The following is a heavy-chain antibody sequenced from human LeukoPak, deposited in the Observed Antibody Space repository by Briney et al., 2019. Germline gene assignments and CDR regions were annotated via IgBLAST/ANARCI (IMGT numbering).Heavy chain of an antibody. CDR1: GFIFRTHA. CDR3: PIDPPDSGWAFWS. J-gene: IGHJ5*02. CDR2: IWRGGNYK. Sequence: GGSLRLSCSASGFIFRTHAMHWVRQAPGKGLEWVAMIWRGGNYKYYADSVKGRFTISRDDSRSRLYLQMDSLRAEDTAVYYCPIDPPDSGWAFWSWGQGALVTVSS. D-gene: IGHD6-19*01. V-gene: IGHV3-33*01.